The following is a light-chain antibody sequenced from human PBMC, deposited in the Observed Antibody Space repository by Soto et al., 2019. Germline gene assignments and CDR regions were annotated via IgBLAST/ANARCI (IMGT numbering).Light chain of an antibody. CDR2: EVS. J-gene: IGLJ2*01. CDR1: SSDVGGYNY. CDR3: SSYTSSSTLV. Sequence: QSALTQPPSASGSPGQSVTFSCTGSSSDVGGYNYVSWYQQHPGKAPKLMIYEVSNRPSGISNRFSGSKSGNTASLTLSGLQAEDEADYYCSSYTSSSTLVFGGGTKLTVL. V-gene: IGLV2-14*01.